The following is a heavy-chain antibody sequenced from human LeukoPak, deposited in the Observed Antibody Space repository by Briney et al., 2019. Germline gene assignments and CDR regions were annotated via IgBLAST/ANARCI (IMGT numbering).Heavy chain of an antibody. Sequence: SETLSLTCTVSGYSISSGYYWGWIRQPPGKGLEWIGNIYHSGSTYYNPSLKSRVTISVDTSKNQFSLKLSSVTAADTAVYYCAKLNNYDLMIDYWGQGTLVTVSS. V-gene: IGHV4-38-2*02. J-gene: IGHJ4*02. CDR2: IYHSGST. CDR3: AKLNNYDLMIDY. D-gene: IGHD3-3*01. CDR1: GYSISSGYY.